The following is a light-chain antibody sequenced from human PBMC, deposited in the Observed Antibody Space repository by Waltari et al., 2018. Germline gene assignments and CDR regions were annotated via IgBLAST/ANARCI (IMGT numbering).Light chain of an antibody. V-gene: IGLV2-14*01. CDR1: SSVIGAFYF. CDR2: EVN. J-gene: IGLJ2*01. Sequence: QSALTQPASVSGSPGQSITISCTGASSVIGAFYFFSWYQHHPGKAPKVIIYEVNNRPSGVSSRFSGSKSDNTASLTISGLQAEDEADYYCSSYISTNTLWLFGGGTKLTVL. CDR3: SSYISTNTLWL.